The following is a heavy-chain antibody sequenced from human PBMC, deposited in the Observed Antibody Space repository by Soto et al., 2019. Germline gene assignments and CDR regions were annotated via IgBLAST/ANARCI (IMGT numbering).Heavy chain of an antibody. CDR2: IDPTDSYT. V-gene: IGHV5-10-1*01. Sequence: LKISCKGSGYSFISYWISWVRQMPGKGLEWMGRIDPTDSYTDYSPSFQGHVTISADKSISTAFLQWSSLKASDTAMYYCAIRSVTIFGVATDRMDVWGQGTTVTVSS. J-gene: IGHJ6*02. CDR3: AIRSVTIFGVATDRMDV. CDR1: GYSFISYW. D-gene: IGHD3-3*01.